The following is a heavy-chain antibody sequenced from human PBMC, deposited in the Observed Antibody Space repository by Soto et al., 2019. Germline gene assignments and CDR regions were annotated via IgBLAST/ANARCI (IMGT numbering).Heavy chain of an antibody. Sequence: GGSLRLSCAASGFTVSSNYMSWVRQAPGKGLEWVSVIYSGGSTYYADSVKGRFTISRDNSKNTLYLQMNSLRAEDTAVYYCARVGRFLEWLPLGYWGQGTLVTVSS. CDR1: GFTVSSNY. CDR2: IYSGGST. D-gene: IGHD3-3*01. J-gene: IGHJ4*02. V-gene: IGHV3-66*01. CDR3: ARVGRFLEWLPLGY.